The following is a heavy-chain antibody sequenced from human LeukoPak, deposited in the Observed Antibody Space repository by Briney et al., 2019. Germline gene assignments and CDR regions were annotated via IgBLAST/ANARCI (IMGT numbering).Heavy chain of an antibody. D-gene: IGHD3-22*01. V-gene: IGHV1-69*13. CDR1: GGTFSSYA. CDR2: IIPIFGTA. CDR3: ARGSFPYYYDSSGYYPA. Sequence: SVKVSCKASGGTFSSYAISWVRQAPGQGLEWMGGIIPIFGTANYAQKFQGRVTITADESTSTAYMELSGLRSEDTAVYYCARGSFPYYYDSSGYYPAWGQGTLVTVSS. J-gene: IGHJ4*02.